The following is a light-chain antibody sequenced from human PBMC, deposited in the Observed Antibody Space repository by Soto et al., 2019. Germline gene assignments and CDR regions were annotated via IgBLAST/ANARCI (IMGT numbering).Light chain of an antibody. Sequence: DLQMTQSPSSVSASVGDRVTITCRASQGISNYLAWYQQKPGKVPKLLIYAASTLQSGVPSRLSGSGSGTDFTLTISSLQPEDVATYYCQKYNSAPWTFGQGTKVEIK. V-gene: IGKV1-27*01. CDR1: QGISNY. CDR2: AAS. CDR3: QKYNSAPWT. J-gene: IGKJ1*01.